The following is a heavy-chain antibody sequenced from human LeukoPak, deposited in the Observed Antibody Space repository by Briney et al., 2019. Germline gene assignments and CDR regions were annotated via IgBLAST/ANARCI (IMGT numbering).Heavy chain of an antibody. CDR2: IYYSGNT. CDR3: TRGTGFGLVDY. CDR1: GGSISSYY. Sequence: SETLSLTCTVSGGSISSYYWGWIRQPPGKGLEWIGSIYYSGNTYYNASLKSRVTISLDASSNQLSVKLNSVTAADTAVYYCTRGTGFGLVDYWGQGTLVTVSS. J-gene: IGHJ4*02. D-gene: IGHD3-3*01. V-gene: IGHV4-39*07.